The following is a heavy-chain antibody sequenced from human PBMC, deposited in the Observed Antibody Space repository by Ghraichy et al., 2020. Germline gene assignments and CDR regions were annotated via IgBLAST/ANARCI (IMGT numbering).Heavy chain of an antibody. J-gene: IGHJ4*02. CDR3: ARRMGSYGDYYFDY. V-gene: IGHV4-39*01. Sequence: SETLSLTCTVSSGSISSRSYYWGWIRQPPGKGLEWIGSIYYNGSSFYTPSLKSRVSISVDTSKNQFSLRLNSVTAADTAVYFCARRMGSYGDYYFDYWGRGTLVPVSS. D-gene: IGHD4-17*01. CDR1: SGSISSRSYY. CDR2: IYYNGSS.